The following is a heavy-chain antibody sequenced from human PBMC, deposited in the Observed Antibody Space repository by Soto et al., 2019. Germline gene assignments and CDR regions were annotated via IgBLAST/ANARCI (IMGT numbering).Heavy chain of an antibody. CDR3: ARDIRLGILTGYYGY. CDR1: GGTFSSYA. CDR2: IIPIFGTA. J-gene: IGHJ4*02. V-gene: IGHV1-69*01. Sequence: QVQLVQSGAEVKKPGSSVKVSCTASGGTFSSYAIIWVRQAPGQGLEWMGGIIPIFGTANYAHKFQGRVTITADESTSTAYMELSSLRSEDTAVYYCARDIRLGILTGYYGYWGQGTLVTVSS. D-gene: IGHD3-9*01.